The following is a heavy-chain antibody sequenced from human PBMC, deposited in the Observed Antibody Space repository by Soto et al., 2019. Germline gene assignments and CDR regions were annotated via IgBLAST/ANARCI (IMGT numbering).Heavy chain of an antibody. D-gene: IGHD2-2*03. CDR3: ASGYYYFDY. V-gene: IGHV4-59*11. CDR2: IYYSGST. Sequence: SETLSLTCTVSGGSISSHYWSWMRQPPGKGLEWIAYIYYSGSTKYNPSLKSRVTMPIDMSKNQFSLNLSSVTAADTAVYYCASGYYYFDYWGQGTLVTVSS. CDR1: GGSISSHY. J-gene: IGHJ4*02.